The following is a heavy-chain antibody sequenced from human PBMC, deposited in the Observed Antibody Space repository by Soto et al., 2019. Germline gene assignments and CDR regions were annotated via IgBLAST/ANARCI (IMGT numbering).Heavy chain of an antibody. CDR1: GFTFSSYG. Sequence: GGSLRLSCAASGFTFSSYGMNWVRQAPGKGLEWVSYISSSSSTIYYADSVKGRFTISRDNAKNSLYLQMNSLRAEDTAVYYCARVRRGAGYCSSTSCYAGGDYYYMDVWGKGTTVTVSS. CDR3: ARVRRGAGYCSSTSCYAGGDYYYMDV. V-gene: IGHV3-48*01. D-gene: IGHD2-2*03. CDR2: ISSSSSTI. J-gene: IGHJ6*03.